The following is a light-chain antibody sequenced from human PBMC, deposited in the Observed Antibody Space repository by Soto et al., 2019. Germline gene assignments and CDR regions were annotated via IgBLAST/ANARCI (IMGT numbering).Light chain of an antibody. CDR1: QSVRNN. CDR2: EAS. V-gene: IGKV3-11*01. J-gene: IGKJ5*01. Sequence: EIVMTQSPATLSVSPGERFTLSCRASQSVRNNLAWYQQKPGQAPRLLIYEASIRATGVPARFSGSGYGTDFTLTISSLEPEDFAVYYCQQRSNWPLITFGQGTRLEIK. CDR3: QQRSNWPLIT.